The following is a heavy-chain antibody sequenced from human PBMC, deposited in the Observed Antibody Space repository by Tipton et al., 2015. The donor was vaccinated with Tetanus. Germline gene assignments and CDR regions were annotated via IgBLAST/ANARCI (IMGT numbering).Heavy chain of an antibody. Sequence: QSGPEVKKPGASVKVSCKAPTDTFSNYYMHWVRQAPGQGLEWVGLINPTDSSTDYAQKLQGRITLTRDTSTSTVYMQLSSLRSEDTAVYYCAREGTVQAAPGKHFDYWGQGTLATVSS. CDR2: INPTDSST. J-gene: IGHJ4*02. V-gene: IGHV1-46*04. CDR1: TDTFSNYY. D-gene: IGHD3/OR15-3a*01. CDR3: AREGTVQAAPGKHFDY.